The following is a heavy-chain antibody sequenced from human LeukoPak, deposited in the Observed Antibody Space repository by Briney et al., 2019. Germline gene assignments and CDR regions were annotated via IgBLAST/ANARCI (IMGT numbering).Heavy chain of an antibody. Sequence: SETLSLTCTVSGGSISSSSYYWGWIRQPPGKGLEWIGSIYYSGSTYYNPSLKSRVTISVDTSKNQFSLKLSSVTAADTAVYYCATSTFSYYYDSSGYYHGPFDYWGQGTLVTVSS. CDR3: ATSTFSYYYDSSGYYHGPFDY. V-gene: IGHV4-39*01. CDR1: GGSISSSSYY. J-gene: IGHJ4*02. D-gene: IGHD3-22*01. CDR2: IYYSGST.